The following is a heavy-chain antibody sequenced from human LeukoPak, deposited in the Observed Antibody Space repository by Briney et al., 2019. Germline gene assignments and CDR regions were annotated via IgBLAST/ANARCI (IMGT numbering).Heavy chain of an antibody. Sequence: PGGSLRLSCAASGFTFSYYGMHWVRQAPGKGLEWVAFIRYDASYKYYADSVKGRFTISRDNSKNTLYLQMNSLRAEDTAVYYCAELGITMIGGVWGKGTTVTISS. V-gene: IGHV3-30*02. CDR1: GFTFSYYG. CDR3: AELGITMIGGV. CDR2: IRYDASYK. J-gene: IGHJ6*04. D-gene: IGHD3-10*02.